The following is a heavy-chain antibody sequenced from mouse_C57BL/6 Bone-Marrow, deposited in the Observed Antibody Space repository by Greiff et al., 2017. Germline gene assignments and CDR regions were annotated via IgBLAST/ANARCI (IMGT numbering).Heavy chain of an antibody. CDR3: AREKIYYGSSYGFDV. J-gene: IGHJ1*03. V-gene: IGHV1-53*01. Sequence: VQLQQSGTELVKPGASVKLSCKASGYTFTSYWMHWVKQRPGQGLEWIGNINPSNGGTNYNEKFKSKATLTVDKSSSTAYMQLSSLTSEDSAVYYCAREKIYYGSSYGFDVWGTGTTVTVSS. CDR1: GYTFTSYW. CDR2: INPSNGGT. D-gene: IGHD1-1*01.